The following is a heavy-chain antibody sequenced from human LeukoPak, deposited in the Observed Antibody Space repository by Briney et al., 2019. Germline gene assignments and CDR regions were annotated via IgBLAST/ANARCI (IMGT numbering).Heavy chain of an antibody. CDR3: ARDLSSGWYPGWFDP. CDR2: ISSSSSYI. V-gene: IGHV3-21*01. Sequence: GGSLRLSCAASGFTFSSYSMNWVRQAPGKGLEWGSSISSSSSYIYYADSVKGRFTISRDNAKNSLYLQMNSLRAEDTAVYYCARDLSSGWYPGWFDPWGQGALVTVSS. J-gene: IGHJ5*02. CDR1: GFTFSSYS. D-gene: IGHD6-19*01.